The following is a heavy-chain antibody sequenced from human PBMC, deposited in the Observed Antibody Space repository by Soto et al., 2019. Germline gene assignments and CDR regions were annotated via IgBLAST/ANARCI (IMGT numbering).Heavy chain of an antibody. D-gene: IGHD2-21*01. CDR2: ISAYNGNT. Sequence: ASVKVSCKASGYTFSRYGIMWVRQAPGQGLEWMGWISAYNGNTNSAEKLRGRLTMTTDASTTTAYMELRSLRSDDTAIYYCTRDQGFRVVINSNWFDPWGQGTLVTVSS. CDR1: GYTFSRYG. CDR3: TRDQGFRVVINSNWFDP. V-gene: IGHV1-18*01. J-gene: IGHJ5*02.